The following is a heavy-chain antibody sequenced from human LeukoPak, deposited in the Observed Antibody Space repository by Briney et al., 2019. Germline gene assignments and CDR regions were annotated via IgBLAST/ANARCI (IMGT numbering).Heavy chain of an antibody. J-gene: IGHJ4*02. CDR2: FSYDGSKK. V-gene: IGHV3-30*04. Sequence: GGSLRLSCAVSGFSISSYTMHWVRQAPGKGLEWVAAFSYDGSKKDYADSVKGRFTISRDNSKNTLYLQMNSLRAEDTAVYYCAKDYLAGTYDYWGQGTLVTVSS. CDR3: AKDYLAGTYDY. CDR1: GFSISSYT. D-gene: IGHD6-13*01.